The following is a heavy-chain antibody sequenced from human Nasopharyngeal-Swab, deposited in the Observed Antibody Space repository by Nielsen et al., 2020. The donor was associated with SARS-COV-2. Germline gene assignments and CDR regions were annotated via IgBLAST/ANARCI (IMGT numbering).Heavy chain of an antibody. J-gene: IGHJ6*02. CDR3: AKDRDSGDDSDDYYHYYGMDV. CDR1: GFTFNTYA. CDR2: ISGSDHTT. V-gene: IGHV3-23*01. Sequence: LKISCAASGFTFNTYAISWVRQAPGKGLEWVSVISGSDHTTYYADSVKGRFTISRDNSKNTVNLQMNSLRVEDTAIYYCAKDRDSGDDSDDYYHYYGMDVWGQGTTVTVFS. D-gene: IGHD5-12*01.